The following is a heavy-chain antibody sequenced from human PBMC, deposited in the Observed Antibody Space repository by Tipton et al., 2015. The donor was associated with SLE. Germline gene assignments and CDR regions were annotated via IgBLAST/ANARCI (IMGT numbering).Heavy chain of an antibody. CDR3: AIPGLLSHFGAFDI. D-gene: IGHD3-3*01. Sequence: SLRLSCAASGFTFSSFAMTWVRQAPGKGLECVSLVYSGGDTYYVDSVRGRFTISRDNSENTVYLQMNSLRPEDTATYYCAIPGLLSHFGAFDIWGQGTMVAVSS. V-gene: IGHV3-23*03. CDR1: GFTFSSFA. CDR2: VYSGGDT. J-gene: IGHJ3*02.